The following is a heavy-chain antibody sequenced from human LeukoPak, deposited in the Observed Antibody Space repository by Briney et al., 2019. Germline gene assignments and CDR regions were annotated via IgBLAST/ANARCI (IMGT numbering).Heavy chain of an antibody. CDR2: ISWDGGST. D-gene: IGHD6-19*01. J-gene: IGHJ4*02. Sequence: GGSLRLSCAASGFTFDDYAMHWVRQAPGKGLEWVSLISWDGGSTYYADSVKGRFTISRDNSKNSLYLQMNSLRAEDTALYYCAKEVGGLSSGWQGLDYWGQGTLVTVSS. CDR1: GFTFDDYA. CDR3: AKEVGGLSSGWQGLDY. V-gene: IGHV3-43D*03.